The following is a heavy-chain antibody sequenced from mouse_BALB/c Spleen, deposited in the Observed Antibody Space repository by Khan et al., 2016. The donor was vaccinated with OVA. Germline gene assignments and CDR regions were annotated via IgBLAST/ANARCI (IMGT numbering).Heavy chain of an antibody. CDR3: AGDRYGYWYFDV. Sequence: VQLQESGPGLVKPSQSLFLACSITGFPITSGYYWIWIRQSPGKPLEWMGYITHSGETFYNPSLQSPISITRETSKNQFFLQLNAVTTEDTAMSSCAGDRYGYWYFDVWGAGTTVTVSS. CDR2: ITHSGET. CDR1: GFPITSGYY. J-gene: IGHJ1*01. V-gene: IGHV12-3*02. D-gene: IGHD1-1*02.